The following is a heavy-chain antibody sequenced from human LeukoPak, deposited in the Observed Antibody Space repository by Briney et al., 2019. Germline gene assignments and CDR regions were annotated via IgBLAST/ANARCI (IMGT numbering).Heavy chain of an antibody. CDR3: AHSSSWYPTFDY. CDR2: INSDGSST. D-gene: IGHD6-13*01. J-gene: IGHJ4*02. CDR1: GFTFSSYW. V-gene: IGHV3-74*01. Sequence: AGGSLRLSCAASGFTFSSYWMHWVRQAPGKGLVWVSRINSDGSSTSYADSVKGRFTISRDNAKNTLYLQMNSLRAEDTAVYYCAHSSSWYPTFDYWGQGTLVTVSS.